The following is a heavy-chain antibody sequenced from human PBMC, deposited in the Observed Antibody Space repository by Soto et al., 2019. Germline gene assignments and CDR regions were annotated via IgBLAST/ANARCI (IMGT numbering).Heavy chain of an antibody. CDR2: ISSSGSTI. J-gene: IGHJ4*02. CDR1: GFTFSSYE. D-gene: IGHD3-16*01. Sequence: EVQLVESGGGLVQPGGSLRLSCAASGFTFSSYEMNWVRQAPGKGLEWVSYISSSGSTIYYADSVKGRFTISRDNAKNSLYLQMNSLRAEDTAVYYCASRFAQGDWLRYWGQGTLVTVSS. CDR3: ASRFAQGDWLRY. V-gene: IGHV3-48*03.